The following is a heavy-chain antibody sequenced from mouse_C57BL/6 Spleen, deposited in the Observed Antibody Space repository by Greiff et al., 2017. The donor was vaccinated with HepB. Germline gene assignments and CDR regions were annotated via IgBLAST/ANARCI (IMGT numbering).Heavy chain of an antibody. Sequence: QVQLKQPGAELVMPGASVKLSCKASGYTFTSYWMHWVKQRPGQGLEWIGEIDPSDSYTNYNQKFKGKSTLTVDKSSSTAYMQLSSLTSEDSAVYYCARTVVGPYAMDYWGQGTSVTVSS. CDR1: GYTFTSYW. J-gene: IGHJ4*01. D-gene: IGHD1-1*01. CDR3: ARTVVGPYAMDY. V-gene: IGHV1-69*01. CDR2: IDPSDSYT.